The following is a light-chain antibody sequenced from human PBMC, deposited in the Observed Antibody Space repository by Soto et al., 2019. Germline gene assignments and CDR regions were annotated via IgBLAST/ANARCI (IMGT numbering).Light chain of an antibody. Sequence: QSVLTPPASVSGSPGQSIIISCTGTSSDVGSYDYVSWYQQHPGKVPKLLIHEVSYRPSGVSNRFSGSKSGNTASLTISGLQAEDEAEYYCSSYTSSSSFVFGTGTKVTVL. CDR2: EVS. J-gene: IGLJ1*01. CDR1: SSDVGSYDY. CDR3: SSYTSSSSFV. V-gene: IGLV2-14*01.